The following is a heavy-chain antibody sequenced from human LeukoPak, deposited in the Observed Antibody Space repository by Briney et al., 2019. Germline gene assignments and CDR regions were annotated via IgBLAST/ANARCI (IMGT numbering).Heavy chain of an antibody. CDR2: IYPGDSDT. J-gene: IGHJ6*02. V-gene: IGHV5-51*01. CDR1: GYSFTSYW. D-gene: IGHD5-12*01. Sequence: GESLKISCKGSGYSFTSYWIGWVRQMPGKGLEWMGIIYPGDSDTRYSPPFQGQVTISADKSISTAYLQWSSLKASDTAMYYCARLQSGHDYGGYYYYGMDVWGQGTTVTVSS. CDR3: ARLQSGHDYGGYYYYGMDV.